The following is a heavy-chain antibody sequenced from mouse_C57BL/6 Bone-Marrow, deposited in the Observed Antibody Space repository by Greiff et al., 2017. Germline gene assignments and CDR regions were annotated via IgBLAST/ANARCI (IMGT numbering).Heavy chain of an antibody. D-gene: IGHD2-4*01. J-gene: IGHJ2*01. CDR2: IHPNSGST. V-gene: IGHV1-64*01. CDR1: GYTFTSYW. Sequence: VQLQQPGAELVKPGASVKLSCKASGYTFTSYWMHWVKQRPGQGLEWIGMIHPNSGSTNYNEKFKSKATLTVDKSSSTAYMQLSSLTSEDSAVYYCAKDYDGPYFDYWGQGTTLTVSS. CDR3: AKDYDGPYFDY.